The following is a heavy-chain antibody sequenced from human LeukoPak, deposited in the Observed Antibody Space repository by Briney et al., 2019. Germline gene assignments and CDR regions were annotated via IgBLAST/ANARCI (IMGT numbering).Heavy chain of an antibody. Sequence: GSLRLSCAASGFTFSSYGMHWVRQAPGKGLEWVAVISYDGSNKYYADSVKGRFTISRDNSKNTLYLQMNSLRAEDTAVYYCAKGYYYDSSGWVFDYWGQGTLVTVFS. CDR3: AKGYYYDSSGWVFDY. D-gene: IGHD3-22*01. CDR2: ISYDGSNK. CDR1: GFTFSSYG. J-gene: IGHJ4*02. V-gene: IGHV3-30*18.